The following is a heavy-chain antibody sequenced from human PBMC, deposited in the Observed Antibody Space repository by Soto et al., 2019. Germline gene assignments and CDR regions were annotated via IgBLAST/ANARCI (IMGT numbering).Heavy chain of an antibody. Sequence: QVQLQESGPGLVKPSQTLSLTCTVSGGSISSGGYYWSWIRQHPGKGLEWIGYIYYSGSTYYNPSVKSRVTISVDTSKNQFSLKLSSVTAADTAVYYCARVASPHTVTVGYYFDYWGQGTLVTVSS. V-gene: IGHV4-31*03. J-gene: IGHJ4*02. D-gene: IGHD4-17*01. CDR2: IYYSGST. CDR1: GGSISSGGYY. CDR3: ARVASPHTVTVGYYFDY.